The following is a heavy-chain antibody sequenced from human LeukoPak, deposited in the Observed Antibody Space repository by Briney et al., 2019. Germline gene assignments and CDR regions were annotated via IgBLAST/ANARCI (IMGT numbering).Heavy chain of an antibody. CDR2: IYYSGST. V-gene: IGHV4-59*08. CDR3: ARGTRVEY. Sequence: SETLSLTCTVSGGSISSYYWSWIRRPPGRGLEWIGHIYYSGSTNYNPSLKSRVTISVDTSKNQFSLKLSYVTAADTAVYYCARGTRVEYWGQGTLVTVSS. CDR1: GGSISSYY. J-gene: IGHJ4*02.